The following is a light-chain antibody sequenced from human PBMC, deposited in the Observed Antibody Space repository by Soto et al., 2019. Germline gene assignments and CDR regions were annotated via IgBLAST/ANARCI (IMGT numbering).Light chain of an antibody. CDR2: KAS. J-gene: IGKJ1*01. CDR1: QSISSW. Sequence: DIQMTQSPSTLSASVGDRVTITCRASQSISSWLAWYQQKPGKAPNLLIYKASSLESGVPSRFSGSGSGTEFTLTISSLQPDDFATYSCQQYNSYSWTFGQGTKVEIK. V-gene: IGKV1-5*03. CDR3: QQYNSYSWT.